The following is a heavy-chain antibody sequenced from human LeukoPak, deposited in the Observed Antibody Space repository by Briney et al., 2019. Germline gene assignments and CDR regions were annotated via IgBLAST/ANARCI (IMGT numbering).Heavy chain of an antibody. J-gene: IGHJ5*02. CDR3: ATDLTNPRHLPWFDP. V-gene: IGHV3-30*02. Sequence: GGSLRLSCAASGFTFNSFGMHWVRQAPGKGLEWVAFIRYDGSNKDYADSVKARFTTSRDNSKSTLYLQMHSLRSEDTAVYYCATDLTNPRHLPWFDPWGQGTLVTVSS. CDR1: GFTFNSFG. D-gene: IGHD1-1*01. CDR2: IRYDGSNK.